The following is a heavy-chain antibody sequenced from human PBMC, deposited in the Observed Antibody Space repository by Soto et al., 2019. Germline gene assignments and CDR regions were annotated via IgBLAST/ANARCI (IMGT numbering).Heavy chain of an antibody. CDR1: GGSISSGDYY. V-gene: IGHV4-30-4*01. CDR3: ARGELRYFDWPNYYYYGMDV. D-gene: IGHD3-9*01. J-gene: IGHJ6*02. Sequence: SLTCTVSGGSISSGDYYWSWIRQPPGKGLEWIGYIYYSGSTYYNPSLKSRVTISVDTSKNQFSLKLSSVTAADTAVYYCARGELRYFDWPNYYYYGMDVWGQGTTVTVSS. CDR2: IYYSGST.